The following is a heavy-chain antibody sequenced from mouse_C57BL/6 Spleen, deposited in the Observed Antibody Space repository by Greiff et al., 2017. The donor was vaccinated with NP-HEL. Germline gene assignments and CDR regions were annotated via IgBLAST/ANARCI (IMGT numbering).Heavy chain of an antibody. V-gene: IGHV1-53*01. CDR2: INPSNGGT. Sequence: QVHVKQPGTELVKPGASVKLSCKASGYTFTSYWMHWVKQRPGQGLEWIGNINPSNGGTNYNEKFKSKATLTVDKSSSTAYMQLSSLTSEDSAVYYCAREIYYGSSPYYAMDDWGQGTSVTVSS. CDR3: AREIYYGSSPYYAMDD. J-gene: IGHJ4*01. D-gene: IGHD1-1*01. CDR1: GYTFTSYW.